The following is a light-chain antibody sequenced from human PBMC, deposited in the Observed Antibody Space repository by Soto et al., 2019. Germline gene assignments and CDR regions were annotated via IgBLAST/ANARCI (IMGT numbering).Light chain of an antibody. CDR3: QQYGSSPLT. CDR2: GAS. J-gene: IGKJ4*01. V-gene: IGKV3-15*01. CDR1: QSVSSN. Sequence: EIVMTQSPATLSVSPGERATLSCRASQSVSSNLAWYQQKPGQAPRLLIYGASTRATGIPARFSGSGSGTEFTLTISRLEPEDFVVYYCQQYGSSPLTFGGGTKVDIK.